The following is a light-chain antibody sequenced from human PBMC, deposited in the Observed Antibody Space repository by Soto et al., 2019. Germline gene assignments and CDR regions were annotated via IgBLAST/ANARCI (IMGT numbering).Light chain of an antibody. J-gene: IGKJ4*01. CDR1: QSISSY. Sequence: DIQMTQSPSSLSASVGDRVTITCRASQSISSYLNWYQQKPGKAPKLLIYAASSLQSGVPSRFSGSGSGTDFTLTISSLQPDDFAVYYCQQYNNRPRTLGGGTKGDIK. V-gene: IGKV1-39*01. CDR3: QQYNNRPRT. CDR2: AAS.